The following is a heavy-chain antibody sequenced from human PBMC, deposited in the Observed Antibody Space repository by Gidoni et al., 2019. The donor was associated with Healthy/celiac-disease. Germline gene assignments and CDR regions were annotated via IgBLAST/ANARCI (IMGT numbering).Heavy chain of an antibody. V-gene: IGHV1-2*02. CDR1: GYPFTGYY. Sequence: QVQLVQSGAEVKKPGASVKVSCKASGYPFTGYYMHWVRQAPGQGLEWMGWINPNSGGTNYAQKFQGRVTMIRDTSISTAYMELSRLRSDDTAVYYCARTVSSGDFAIDYWGQGTLVTVSS. CDR3: ARTVSSGDFAIDY. J-gene: IGHJ4*02. CDR2: INPNSGGT. D-gene: IGHD4-17*01.